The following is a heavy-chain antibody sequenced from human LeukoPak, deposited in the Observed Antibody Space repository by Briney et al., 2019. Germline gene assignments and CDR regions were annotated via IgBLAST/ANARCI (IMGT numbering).Heavy chain of an antibody. CDR1: GDSVSSNSAA. J-gene: IGHJ6*03. V-gene: IGHV6-1*01. CDR3: ARGTGTSVYYYYYMDV. CDR2: TYYRSKWYN. D-gene: IGHD1-7*01. Sequence: SQTLSLTCAISGDSVSSNSAAWNWIRQSPSRGLEWLGRTYYRSKWYNDYAVSVKSRITINPDTSKNQFSLQLNSVTPEDTAVYYCARGTGTSVYYYYYMDVWGKGTTVTVSS.